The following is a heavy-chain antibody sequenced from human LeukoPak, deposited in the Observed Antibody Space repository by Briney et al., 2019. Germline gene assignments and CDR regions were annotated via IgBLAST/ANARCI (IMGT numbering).Heavy chain of an antibody. CDR1: GGSFSGYY. CDR3: ARGGNTAMVKPAGYFDY. CDR2: INHSGST. J-gene: IGHJ4*02. D-gene: IGHD5-18*01. V-gene: IGHV4-34*01. Sequence: SETLSLTCAVYGGSFSGYYWSWIRQPPGKGLEWIGGINHSGSTNYNPSLKSRVTISVDTSKNQFSLKLSSVTAADTAVYYCARGGNTAMVKPAGYFDYWGQGALVSVSS.